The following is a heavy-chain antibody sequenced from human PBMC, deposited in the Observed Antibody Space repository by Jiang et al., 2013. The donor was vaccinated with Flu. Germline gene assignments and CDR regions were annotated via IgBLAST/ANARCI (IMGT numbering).Heavy chain of an antibody. V-gene: IGHV1-18*04. Sequence: GAEVKKPGASVKVSCKTSGYTFINYGITWVRQAPGQGLEWMGWISPYNGDTNYAQRLQGRVTMTTDTSTSTAYMELRSLRSDDTAVYYCARRGDFGDYWGQGTLVAVSS. CDR1: GYTFINYG. CDR3: ARRGDFGDY. D-gene: IGHD2-21*02. CDR2: ISPYNGDT. J-gene: IGHJ4*02.